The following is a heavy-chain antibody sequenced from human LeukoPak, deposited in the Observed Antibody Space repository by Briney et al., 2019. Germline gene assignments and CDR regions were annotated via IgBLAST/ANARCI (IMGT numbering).Heavy chain of an antibody. J-gene: IGHJ4*02. Sequence: GGSLRLSCAASGFTFRSYAMSWVREGPGKGVEWVSAISGSGGSTYYADSVKSRFTISRDNSSDTLYLQMNSLRAEDTAVYYCAKGYYDYVWGSYYFDYWGQGTLVTVSS. CDR2: ISGSGGST. CDR3: AKGYYDYVWGSYYFDY. CDR1: GFTFRSYA. V-gene: IGHV3-23*01. D-gene: IGHD3-16*01.